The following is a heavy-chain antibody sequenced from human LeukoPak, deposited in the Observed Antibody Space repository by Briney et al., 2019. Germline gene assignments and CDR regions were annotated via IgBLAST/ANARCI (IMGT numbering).Heavy chain of an antibody. CDR3: ARGVTWIQLWPYFDY. Sequence: PSQTLSLTCTVTGGSISSGGYYWSWIRQPPGKGLEWIGYIYYSGSTYYNPSLKSRVTISVDTSKNQFSLKLSSVTAADTAVYYCARGVTWIQLWPYFDYWGQGTLVTVSS. J-gene: IGHJ4*02. CDR1: GGSISSGGYY. D-gene: IGHD5-18*01. V-gene: IGHV4-30-4*08. CDR2: IYYSGST.